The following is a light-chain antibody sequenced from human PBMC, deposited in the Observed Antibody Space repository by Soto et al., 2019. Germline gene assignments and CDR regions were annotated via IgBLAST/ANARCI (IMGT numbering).Light chain of an antibody. Sequence: DIQMTPSPFTLSASVGDRVTITCRASQTISSWLAWYQQKPGKAPKLLIYKASTLKSGVPSRFSGSGSGTEFTLTISSLQPDDFATYYCQHYNSYSEAFGQGTKVDIK. J-gene: IGKJ1*01. CDR3: QHYNSYSEA. CDR1: QTISSW. CDR2: KAS. V-gene: IGKV1-5*03.